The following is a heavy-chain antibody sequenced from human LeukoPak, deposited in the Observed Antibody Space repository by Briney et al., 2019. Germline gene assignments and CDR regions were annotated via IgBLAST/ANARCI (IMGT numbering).Heavy chain of an antibody. CDR2: IIYSGST. CDR3: ARAEIYNDPREYYFGLDV. J-gene: IGHJ6*02. V-gene: IGHV4-59*08. Sequence: PSETLSLTCSVSGGPISNYYWSWIRQAPGQGLEWIGYIIYSGSTDYNPSLKCRVTISVDTSKNQFSLRLRSVTATDTAVYYCARAEIYNDPREYYFGLDVWGQGTTVTVSS. D-gene: IGHD5-24*01. CDR1: GGPISNYY.